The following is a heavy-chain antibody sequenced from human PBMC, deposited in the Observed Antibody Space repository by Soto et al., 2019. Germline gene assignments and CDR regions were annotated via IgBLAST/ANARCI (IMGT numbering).Heavy chain of an antibody. Sequence: AASVKVSCKASGYTFTSYAMSWVRQAPGQGLEWMGWINTNTGNPTYAQGFTGRFVFSLDTSVSTAYLQICSLKAEDTAVYYCARGETESSWHLPRHWFDPWGQGTLVTVSS. CDR1: GYTFTSYA. CDR2: INTNTGNP. J-gene: IGHJ5*02. CDR3: ARGETESSWHLPRHWFDP. D-gene: IGHD6-13*01. V-gene: IGHV7-4-1*01.